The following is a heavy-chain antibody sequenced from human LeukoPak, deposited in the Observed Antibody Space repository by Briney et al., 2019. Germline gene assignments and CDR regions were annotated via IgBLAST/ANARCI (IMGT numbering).Heavy chain of an antibody. V-gene: IGHV3-23*01. CDR1: GFTFSNYA. CDR2: ISASGGNT. J-gene: IGHJ4*02. Sequence: GGSLRLSCAASGFTFSNYAMSWVRQAPGKGLEWVSAISASGGNTYYADSVKGRFTISRDNSKNTLYLQINSLRAEDTALYYCAKEKLGYCISSSCYSTYYFDYWGQGTLVTVYS. D-gene: IGHD2-2*01. CDR3: AKEKLGYCISSSCYSTYYFDY.